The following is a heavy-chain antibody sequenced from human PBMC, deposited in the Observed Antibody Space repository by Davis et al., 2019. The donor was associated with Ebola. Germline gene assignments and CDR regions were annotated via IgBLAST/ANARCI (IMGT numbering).Heavy chain of an antibody. V-gene: IGHV4-34*01. CDR1: GGSLSAYY. CDR3: ARAGAGQQLVDY. CDR2: INHSGNT. Sequence: QTLSLTCAVYGGSLSAYYLSWIRQPPGKGLEWIGEINHSGNTNYNPSLKSRVTISVDTSKNQFSLKMRSVTAADTALYYCARAGAGQQLVDYWGQGILVTVSS. J-gene: IGHJ4*02. D-gene: IGHD6-13*01.